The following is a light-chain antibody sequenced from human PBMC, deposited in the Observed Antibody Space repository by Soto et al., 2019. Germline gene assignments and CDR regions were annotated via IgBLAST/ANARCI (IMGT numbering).Light chain of an antibody. Sequence: EMVLTQSPGTLSLSPGERATLSRRASQSVSSSYLAWYQQKPGQAPRLLIYGASTRATGIPDRFSGSGSGTDFTLTISRLEPEDFAVYYCQQYGSSPPYTFGQGTKLEIK. J-gene: IGKJ2*01. CDR1: QSVSSSY. CDR2: GAS. CDR3: QQYGSSPPYT. V-gene: IGKV3-20*01.